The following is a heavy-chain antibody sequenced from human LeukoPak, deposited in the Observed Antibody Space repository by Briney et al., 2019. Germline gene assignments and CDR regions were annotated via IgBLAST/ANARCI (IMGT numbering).Heavy chain of an antibody. CDR3: ARRKIWFGEFSFDY. Sequence: SQTLSLTCTVSGGSISSSSYYWGWIRQPPGKGLEWIGSIYYSGSTYYNPSLKSRVTISVDTSKNQFSLKLSSVTAADTAVYYCARRKIWFGEFSFDYWGQGTLVTVSS. CDR2: IYYSGST. D-gene: IGHD3-10*01. J-gene: IGHJ4*02. CDR1: GGSISSSSYY. V-gene: IGHV4-39*01.